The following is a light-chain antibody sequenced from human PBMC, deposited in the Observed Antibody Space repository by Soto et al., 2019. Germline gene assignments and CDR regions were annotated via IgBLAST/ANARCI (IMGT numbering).Light chain of an antibody. CDR1: QNVSSN. Sequence: EIVFTPSPVPLSLSPGERATLSCRASQNVSSNLAWYQQKPGQAPRLLIYGASTRATGIPARFSGSGSGTDFTLTINRLEPEDFALYYCQQYGSSPPTFGQGTKV. CDR2: GAS. CDR3: QQYGSSPPT. V-gene: IGKV3-20*01. J-gene: IGKJ1*01.